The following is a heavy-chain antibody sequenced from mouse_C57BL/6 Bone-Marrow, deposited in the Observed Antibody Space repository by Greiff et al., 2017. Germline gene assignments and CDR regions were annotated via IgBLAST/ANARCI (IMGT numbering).Heavy chain of an antibody. CDR2: IHPNSGST. D-gene: IGHD1-1*01. CDR3: ARPDYYGSNYFDY. Sequence: VKLKQPGAELVKPGASVKLSCKASGYTFTSYWMHWVKQRPGQGLEWIGMIHPNSGSTNYNEKFKSKATLTVDKSSSTAYMQLSSLTSEDSAVYYCARPDYYGSNYFDYWGQGTTLTVSS. V-gene: IGHV1-64*01. J-gene: IGHJ2*01. CDR1: GYTFTSYW.